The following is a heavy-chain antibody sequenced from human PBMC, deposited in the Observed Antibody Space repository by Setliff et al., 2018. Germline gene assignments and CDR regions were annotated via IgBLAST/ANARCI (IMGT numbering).Heavy chain of an antibody. CDR1: GGSFSGYY. V-gene: IGHV4-34*01. CDR3: ARGRSNFWGYYFDY. J-gene: IGHJ4*02. Sequence: PSETLSLTCAVYGGSFSGYYWSWIRQPPGKGLEWIGEINHSGSTNYNPSLKSRVTISVDTSKNQFSLKLSSVTAADTAVYYCARGRSNFWGYYFDYWGQVTLVTVSS. D-gene: IGHD3-3*01. CDR2: INHSGST.